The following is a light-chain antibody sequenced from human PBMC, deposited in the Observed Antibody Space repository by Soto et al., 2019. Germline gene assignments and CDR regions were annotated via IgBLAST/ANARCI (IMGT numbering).Light chain of an antibody. CDR2: DVA. J-gene: IGLJ2*01. CDR3: SSYTIRSTVV. Sequence: QSALPQPASVSGSPGQSITISCTGTSSDVGAYNYVSWYQHHPGKAPKLMIYDVANRPSGVSNRFSGSKSGNTASLTISGLQAEDEADYYCSSYTIRSTVVFGGGTKLTVL. CDR1: SSDVGAYNY. V-gene: IGLV2-14*03.